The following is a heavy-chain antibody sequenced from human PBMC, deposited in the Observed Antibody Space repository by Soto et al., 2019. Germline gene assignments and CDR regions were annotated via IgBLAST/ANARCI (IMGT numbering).Heavy chain of an antibody. CDR3: AIMYSSGGNYYYYGMDV. CDR1: GGSISSSSYY. D-gene: IGHD6-19*01. Sequence: QLQLQESGPGLVKPSETLSLTCTVSGGSISSSSYYWGWIRQPPGKGLEWMGGIYYSGSTYYNPSLKSRVTISVDTSKNQFSLKLSSVTAADTALYYCAIMYSSGGNYYYYGMDVWGQGTTVTVSS. V-gene: IGHV4-39*01. J-gene: IGHJ6*02. CDR2: IYYSGST.